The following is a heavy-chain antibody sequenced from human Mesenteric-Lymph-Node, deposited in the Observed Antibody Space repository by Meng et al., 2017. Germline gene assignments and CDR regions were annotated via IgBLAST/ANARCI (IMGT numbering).Heavy chain of an antibody. CDR3: ARALRFFGGVKNWFDP. D-gene: IGHD3-3*01. CDR2: INPGGGSP. Sequence: ASVKVSCKPFGYTFTTYYIHWVRQAPGQGLEWMGVINPGGGSPSYAQKFQGRVTMTRNTSISTAYMELSSLRSEDTAVYYCARALRFFGGVKNWFDPWGQGTLVTVSS. CDR1: GYTFTTYY. J-gene: IGHJ5*02. V-gene: IGHV1-46*01.